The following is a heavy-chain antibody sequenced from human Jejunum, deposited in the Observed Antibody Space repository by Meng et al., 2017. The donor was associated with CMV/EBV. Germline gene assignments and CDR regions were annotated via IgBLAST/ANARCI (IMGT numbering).Heavy chain of an antibody. Sequence: EPCGYIISGYGTHRRRQDPGQGLGWMGWISANDGETKYPQKFQGRVTMTTDTSTTTAYMELTSLRSDDTAVYYCASNYRKSGGHFDLWGRGTLVTVSS. D-gene: IGHD5-24*01. CDR2: ISANDGET. V-gene: IGHV1-18*01. CDR3: ASNYRKSGGHFDL. J-gene: IGHJ2*01. CDR1: GYIISGYG.